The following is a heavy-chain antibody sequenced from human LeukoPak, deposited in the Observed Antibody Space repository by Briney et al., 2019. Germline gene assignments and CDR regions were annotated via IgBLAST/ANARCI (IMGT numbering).Heavy chain of an antibody. CDR3: ARARGSADAFDY. J-gene: IGHJ4*02. CDR1: GGSISSYY. Sequence: SGTLSLTCTVSGGSISSYYWSWIRQPPGKGLEWIGYIYYSGSTNYNPSLKSRVTISVDTSKNQFSLKLSSVTAADTAVYYCARARGSADAFDYWGQGTLVTVYS. V-gene: IGHV4-59*01. D-gene: IGHD3-10*01. CDR2: IYYSGST.